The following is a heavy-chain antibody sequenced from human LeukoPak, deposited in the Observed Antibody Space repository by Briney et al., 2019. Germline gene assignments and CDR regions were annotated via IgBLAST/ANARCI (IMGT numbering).Heavy chain of an antibody. Sequence: GRSLRLSCAASGFTFSSYGMHWVRQAPGKGLEWVAVASYDGSNKYYADSVKGRFTISRVNSKNTLYLQVNSLRAEDTAVYYCAKDGGCSSTTCYSPYYFDYWGQGTLVTVSS. CDR2: ASYDGSNK. CDR1: GFTFSSYG. CDR3: AKDGGCSSTTCYSPYYFDY. J-gene: IGHJ4*02. V-gene: IGHV3-30*18. D-gene: IGHD2-2*01.